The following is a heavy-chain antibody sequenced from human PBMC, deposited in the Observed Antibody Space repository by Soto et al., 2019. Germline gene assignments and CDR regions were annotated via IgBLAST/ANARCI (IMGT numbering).Heavy chain of an antibody. CDR2: ISESGGST. V-gene: IGHV3-23*01. CDR1: GFIFSDYA. CDR3: AKRSPYSSGWYSPIFDY. J-gene: IGHJ4*02. Sequence: PGGSLRLSCAASGFIFSDYAMSWVRQAPGKGLEWVSVISESGGSTHYADSVRGRFTVSRDNSKNSLSLRMDSLRDDDTAVYFCAKRSPYSSGWYSPIFDYWGQGA. D-gene: IGHD6-13*01.